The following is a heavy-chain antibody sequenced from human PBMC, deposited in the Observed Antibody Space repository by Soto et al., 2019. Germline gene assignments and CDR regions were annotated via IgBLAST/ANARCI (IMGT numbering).Heavy chain of an antibody. CDR2: INPNGGST. V-gene: IGHV1-46*01. CDR3: ATSVNSAMAFDY. Sequence: QVQLVQSGAEVKKPGASVKVSCKASGYTFTHYYIHWVRQAPGQGLEWMGIINPNGGSTTYAQKSRAGSTMTRDTSTSTVYMELSSLRSEDSAVYYCATSVNSAMAFDYWGQGTLVTVSS. J-gene: IGHJ4*02. D-gene: IGHD5-18*01. CDR1: GYTFTHYY.